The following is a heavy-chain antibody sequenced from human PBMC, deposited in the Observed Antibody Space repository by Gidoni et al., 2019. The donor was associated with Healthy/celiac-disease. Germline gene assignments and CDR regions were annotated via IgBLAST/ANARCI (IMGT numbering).Heavy chain of an antibody. V-gene: IGHV4-39*01. CDR3: ARNYYDSSGYYYAGAFDI. D-gene: IGHD3-22*01. Sequence: QLQLQESGPGLVKPSGTLSLTCTVSGGSISSSSSYWGWIRQPPGKGLEWIGGIYYSGSTYYNPSLKSRVTISVDTSKNQFSLKLSSVTAADTAVYYCARNYYDSSGYYYAGAFDIWGQGTMVTVSS. CDR1: GGSISSSSSY. J-gene: IGHJ3*02. CDR2: IYYSGST.